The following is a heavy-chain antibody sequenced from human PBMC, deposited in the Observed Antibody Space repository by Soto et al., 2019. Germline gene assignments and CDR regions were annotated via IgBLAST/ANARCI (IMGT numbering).Heavy chain of an antibody. D-gene: IGHD6-19*01. Sequence: GGSXRLSCLASVFSCISYCRSLFRQAPGKGLECVANIKQDGSEKYYVDSVKGRFAIYRDNAKNSLYLQMNSLRAEDTAVYYSARGGRRSGPYQDDFDLCGQATMVNV. CDR3: ARGGRRSGPYQDDFDL. V-gene: IGHV3-7*03. CDR1: VFSCISYC. J-gene: IGHJ3*01. CDR2: IKQDGSEK.